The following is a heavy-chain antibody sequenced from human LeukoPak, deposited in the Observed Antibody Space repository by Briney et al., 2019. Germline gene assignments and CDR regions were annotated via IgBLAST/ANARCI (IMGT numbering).Heavy chain of an antibody. V-gene: IGHV4-39*01. D-gene: IGHD1-26*01. Sequence: SETLSLTCTVSGDSISTSYYWGWIRPPPGKGLEWIGGIYYSGSTYYNASLKSRVTISVDTSKNQFSLRLSSVTAADTAVYYCARLVLNWYFDLWGRDTLVTVSP. CDR1: GDSISTSYY. J-gene: IGHJ2*01. CDR3: ARLVLNWYFDL. CDR2: IYYSGST.